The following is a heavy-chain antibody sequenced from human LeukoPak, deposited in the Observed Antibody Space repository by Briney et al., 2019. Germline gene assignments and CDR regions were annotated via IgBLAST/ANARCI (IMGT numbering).Heavy chain of an antibody. J-gene: IGHJ4*02. CDR3: ARGKYQLLYGDY. CDR2: INANSGGT. V-gene: IGHV1-2*02. CDR1: GYTFTGYY. Sequence: GASVKVSCKASGYTFTGYYIHWVRQAHGQALEWMGWINANSGGTEYAQKFQGRVTMTRDTSISTAYMELSRLRSDDTAVYYCARGKYQLLYGDYWGQGTLVTVSS. D-gene: IGHD2-2*02.